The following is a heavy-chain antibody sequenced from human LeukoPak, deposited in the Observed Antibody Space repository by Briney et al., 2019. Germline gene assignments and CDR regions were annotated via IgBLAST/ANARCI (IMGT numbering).Heavy chain of an antibody. D-gene: IGHD4-17*01. Sequence: LRLSCAASGFTFSSYWMSWIRQPPGKGLEWIGEINHSGSTNYNPSLKSRVTISVDTSKNQFSLKLSSVTAADTAVYYCARVDYGDYRFDYWGQGTLVTVSS. CDR1: GFTFSSYW. CDR2: INHSGST. V-gene: IGHV4-34*09. J-gene: IGHJ4*02. CDR3: ARVDYGDYRFDY.